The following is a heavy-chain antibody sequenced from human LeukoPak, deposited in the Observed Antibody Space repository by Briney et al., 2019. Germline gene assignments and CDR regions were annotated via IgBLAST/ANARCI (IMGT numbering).Heavy chain of an antibody. CDR2: ISGSGVST. D-gene: IGHD5-18*01. J-gene: IGHJ4*02. V-gene: IGHV3-23*01. CDR3: AKEYGYTYGEFDY. Sequence: GGTLRLSCAASRFTFRTSGMSWVRQAPGKGLEWVSAISGSGVSTYYADSVKGRFTISRDNSKNTLYLQMNSLRAEDTAVYYCAKEYGYTYGEFDYWGQGTLVTVSS. CDR1: RFTFRTSG.